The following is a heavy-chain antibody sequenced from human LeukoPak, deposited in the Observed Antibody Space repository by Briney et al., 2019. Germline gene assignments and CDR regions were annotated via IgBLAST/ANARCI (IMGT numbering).Heavy chain of an antibody. CDR1: GGSISSGDYY. CDR2: IYYSGST. CDR3: ARDPRLFCSGGSCYSEY. D-gene: IGHD2-15*01. J-gene: IGHJ4*02. V-gene: IGHV4-30-4*01. Sequence: SQTLSLTCTVSGGSISSGDYYWSWIRQPPGKGLEWIGYIYYSGSTYYNPSLKSRVTISVDTSKNQFSLKLSSVTAADTAVYYCARDPRLFCSGGSCYSEYWGQGTLVTVSS.